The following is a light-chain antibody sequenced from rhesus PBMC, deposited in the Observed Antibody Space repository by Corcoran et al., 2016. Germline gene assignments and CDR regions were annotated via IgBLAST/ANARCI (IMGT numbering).Light chain of an antibody. CDR2: YND. CDR3: AAWDDRLSDYI. V-gene: IGLV1-60*01. CDR1: SSNIGSKS. Sequence: QSVLTQPPSASEAARKSVTISCSGSSSNIGSKSVSWYQQFPGTAPKLLIYYNDQRPSGVSDRFSGSKSGTSASLAISGLQTEDEADYYCAAWDDRLSDYIFGAGTRLTVL. J-gene: IGLJ1*01.